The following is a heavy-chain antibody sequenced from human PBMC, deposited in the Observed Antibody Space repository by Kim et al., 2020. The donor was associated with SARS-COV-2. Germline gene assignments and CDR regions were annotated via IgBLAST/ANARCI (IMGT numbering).Heavy chain of an antibody. V-gene: IGHV4-30-4*01. CDR1: GDSIRGSDSY. D-gene: IGHD6-6*01. Sequence: SETLSLTCTVSGDSIRGSDSYWSWIRLHPGKGLEWIGSVLYSGATYYNPSLQSRVSLSVDTYMFKNQFSLRLDSVTAADTAVYFCARGLAARRVVGFDPWGQGNHVTVS. CDR2: VLYSGAT. J-gene: IGHJ5*02. CDR3: ARGLAARRVVGFDP.